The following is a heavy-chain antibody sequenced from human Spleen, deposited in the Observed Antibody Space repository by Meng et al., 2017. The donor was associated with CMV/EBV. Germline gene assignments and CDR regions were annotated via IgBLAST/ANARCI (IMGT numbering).Heavy chain of an antibody. Sequence: GSLRLSCTVSGGSISSYYWSWIRQPPGKGLEWIGYIYYSGSTNYNPSLKSRVTISVDTSKNQFSLKLSSVTAADTAVYYCARGGGDDILTDPTTYFDYWGQGTLVTSPQ. J-gene: IGHJ4*02. V-gene: IGHV4-59*01. D-gene: IGHD3-9*01. CDR1: GGSISSYY. CDR3: ARGGGDDILTDPTTYFDY. CDR2: IYYSGST.